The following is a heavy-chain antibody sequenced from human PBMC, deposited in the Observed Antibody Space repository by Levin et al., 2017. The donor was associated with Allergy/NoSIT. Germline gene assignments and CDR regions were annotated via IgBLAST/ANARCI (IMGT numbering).Heavy chain of an antibody. Sequence: GESLKISCKASGYTFTSYSMHWVRQAPGQRLEWMGRISADNGNTKYSQELQGRVTITRDTSASTAYMELSSLRSEDTAVYYCARPRRLIAAAGLDYWGQGTLVTVSS. CDR1: GYTFTSYS. D-gene: IGHD6-13*01. CDR2: ISADNGNT. J-gene: IGHJ4*02. CDR3: ARPRRLIAAAGLDY. V-gene: IGHV1-3*01.